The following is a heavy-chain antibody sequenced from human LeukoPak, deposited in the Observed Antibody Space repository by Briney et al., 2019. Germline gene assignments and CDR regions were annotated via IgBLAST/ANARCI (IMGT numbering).Heavy chain of an antibody. D-gene: IGHD2-21*02. CDR2: INSDGSST. J-gene: IGHJ3*02. CDR3: ARDKAYCGGDCYPDDAFDI. V-gene: IGHV3-74*01. CDR1: GFTFSSYW. Sequence: PGGSLRLSCAASGFTFSSYWMHWVRQAPGKGLVWVSRINSDGSSTSYADSVKGRFTISRDNAKNTLYLQMNSLRAEDTAVYYGARDKAYCGGDCYPDDAFDIWGQGTMVTVSS.